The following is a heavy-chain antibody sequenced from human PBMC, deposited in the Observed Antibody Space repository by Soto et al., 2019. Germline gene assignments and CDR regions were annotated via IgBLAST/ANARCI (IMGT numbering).Heavy chain of an antibody. V-gene: IGHV2-5*02. Sequence: QITLKESGPTVVKPTQTLTLTCTFSGFSLTTSGVGVGWIRQPPGKALEWLAIIYWDDDKRYSPYLRSSLSITKATSQNQVVLTMTNMDPADTAKDYCAHAPRPPGFTKSAYAYWGQGTLVTVSS. CDR1: GFSLTTSGVG. D-gene: IGHD2-2*01. CDR3: AHAPRPPGFTKSAYAY. J-gene: IGHJ4*02. CDR2: IYWDDDK.